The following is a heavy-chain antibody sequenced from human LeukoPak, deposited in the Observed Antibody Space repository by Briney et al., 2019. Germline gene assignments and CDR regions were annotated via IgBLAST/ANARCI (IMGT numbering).Heavy chain of an antibody. CDR2: IYTSGST. V-gene: IGHV4-4*07. J-gene: IGHJ6*02. CDR3: ARDRYDFWSGFPTDYYYYGMDV. CDR1: GGSISSYY. D-gene: IGHD3-3*01. Sequence: PSETLSLTCTVSGGSISSYYWSWIRQPAGKGLEWIGRIYTSGSTNYNPSLKSRVTMSVDTSKNQFSLKLSSVTAADTAVYYCARDRYDFWSGFPTDYYYYGMDVWGQGTTVTVSS.